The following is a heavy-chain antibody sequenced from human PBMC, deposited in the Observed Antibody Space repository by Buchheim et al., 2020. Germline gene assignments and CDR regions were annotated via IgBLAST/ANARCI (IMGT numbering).Heavy chain of an antibody. J-gene: IGHJ6*02. CDR2: ISYDGSNK. V-gene: IGHV3-30-3*01. D-gene: IGHD2-2*02. Sequence: QVQLVESGGGVVQPGRSLRLSCAASGFTFSSYAMHWVRQAPGKGLEWMAVISYDGSNKYYADSVKGRFTISRDNSKNTLYLQMNSLRAEDTAVYYCARGISVCSSTSCYNNFRYYGMDVWGQGTT. CDR1: GFTFSSYA. CDR3: ARGISVCSSTSCYNNFRYYGMDV.